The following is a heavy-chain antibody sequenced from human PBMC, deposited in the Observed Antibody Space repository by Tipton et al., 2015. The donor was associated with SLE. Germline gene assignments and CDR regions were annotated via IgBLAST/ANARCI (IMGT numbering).Heavy chain of an antibody. J-gene: IGHJ4*02. CDR3: VSEDNIGWYSFDY. Sequence: SLRLSCAASGFSFNTHWMHWVRQAPGKEFVWVSRINSDGSRTTYAGSVKGRFTISRDNAKNTLDLQMDSQRAEDTALYYCVSEDNIGWYSFDYWGQGTLVTVSS. V-gene: IGHV3-74*01. CDR1: GFSFNTHW. D-gene: IGHD6-19*01. CDR2: INSDGSRT.